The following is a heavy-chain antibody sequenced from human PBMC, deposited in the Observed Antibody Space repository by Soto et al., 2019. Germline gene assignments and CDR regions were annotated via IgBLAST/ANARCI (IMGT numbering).Heavy chain of an antibody. V-gene: IGHV4-34*01. CDR2: INHSGGT. D-gene: IGHD3-22*01. CDR1: GGSFSAYY. Sequence: QVLLQQWGAGLLKPSETLSLTCAVYGGSFSAYYWSWIRQPPGKGLDWIGEINHSGGTSYNPSLKSRVTISVDTSKSQFSLKLTSVTAADRAGYYCARGSVDTVDSSGFSEYWGQGTPVTVSS. CDR3: ARGSVDTVDSSGFSEY. J-gene: IGHJ4*02.